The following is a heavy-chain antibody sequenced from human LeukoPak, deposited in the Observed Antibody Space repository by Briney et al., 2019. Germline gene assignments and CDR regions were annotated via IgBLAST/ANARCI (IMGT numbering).Heavy chain of an antibody. V-gene: IGHV3-9*01. CDR3: AKDTGGNTPSYYYGMDV. D-gene: IGHD4-23*01. CDR1: GFTFDDYA. CDR2: ISWNGGSL. Sequence: GRSLRLSCAASGFTFDDYAMHWVRQAPGKGLEWVSGISWNGGSLDYADSVKGRFTISRDNAKNSLYLQMNSLRAEDTALYYCAKDTGGNTPSYYYGMDVWGQGTTVTVSS. J-gene: IGHJ6*02.